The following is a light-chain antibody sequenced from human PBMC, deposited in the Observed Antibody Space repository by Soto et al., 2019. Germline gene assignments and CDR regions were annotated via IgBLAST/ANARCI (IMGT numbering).Light chain of an antibody. CDR1: SGDVGASDY. J-gene: IGLJ1*01. CDR3: SLFTTSATLYV. V-gene: IGLV2-14*01. CDR2: EVK. Sequence: QSVLTQPASVSGSPGQSITVSCTGTSGDVGASDYVSWYQHHPGKAPKAIIYEVKNRPSGVSSRFSGSKSANTASLTISGLQAEDEADYYCSLFTTSATLYVFGIGTKVTVL.